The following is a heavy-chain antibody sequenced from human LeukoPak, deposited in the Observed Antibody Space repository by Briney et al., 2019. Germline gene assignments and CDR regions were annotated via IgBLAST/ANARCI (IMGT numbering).Heavy chain of an antibody. Sequence: SETLSLTCTVSGGSISSSSYYWGWIRQPPGKGLEWIGSIYYSGSTYYNPSLKSRVTISVDTSKNQFSLKLSSVTAADTAVYYCAAFRTEGYFDYWGQGTLVTVSS. D-gene: IGHD1-14*01. CDR2: IYYSGST. CDR1: GGSISSSSYY. CDR3: AAFRTEGYFDY. V-gene: IGHV4-39*07. J-gene: IGHJ4*02.